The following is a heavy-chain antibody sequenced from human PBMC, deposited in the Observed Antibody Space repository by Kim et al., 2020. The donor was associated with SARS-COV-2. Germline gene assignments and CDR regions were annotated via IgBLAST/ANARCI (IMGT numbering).Heavy chain of an antibody. D-gene: IGHD3-10*01. Sequence: VKGRFTISRDNSKNALYLQMNSLRAEDTAVYYCAKRDRYYYGSGSYYFDYWGQGTLVTVSS. CDR3: AKRDRYYYGSGSYYFDY. J-gene: IGHJ4*02. V-gene: IGHV3-23*01.